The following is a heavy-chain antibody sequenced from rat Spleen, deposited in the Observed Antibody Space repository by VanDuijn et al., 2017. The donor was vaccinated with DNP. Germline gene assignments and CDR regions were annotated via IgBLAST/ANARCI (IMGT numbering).Heavy chain of an antibody. Sequence: EVQLVESGGGLVQPGGSLKLSCAASGFTFSNYYMAWVRQAPTKGLEWVAYISTGGGSTYYRDSVKGRFTISRDNARSTLYLQIDSLRSEDTATYYCATGATEGFPYWGQGTLVSVSS. D-gene: IGHD1-11*01. V-gene: IGHV5-27*01. CDR1: GFTFSNYY. J-gene: IGHJ3*01. CDR2: ISTGGGST. CDR3: ATGATEGFPY.